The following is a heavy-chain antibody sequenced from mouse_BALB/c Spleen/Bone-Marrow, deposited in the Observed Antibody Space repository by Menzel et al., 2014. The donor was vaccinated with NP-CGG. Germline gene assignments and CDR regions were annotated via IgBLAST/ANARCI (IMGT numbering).Heavy chain of an antibody. V-gene: IGHV1-77*01. CDR2: IYPGSGNT. J-gene: IGHJ3*01. D-gene: IGHD2-10*02. CDR1: GYTFTDYY. CDR3: ERREYGNGGFAY. Sequence: VQLQQSGAELARPGASVKLSCKASGYTFTDYYINWVKQRTGQGLEWIGEIYPGSGNTYYNEKFKGKATLTAYKSSSTAYMQLSSLTSEDSAVYFWERREYGNGGFAYWGEGTLVTVSA.